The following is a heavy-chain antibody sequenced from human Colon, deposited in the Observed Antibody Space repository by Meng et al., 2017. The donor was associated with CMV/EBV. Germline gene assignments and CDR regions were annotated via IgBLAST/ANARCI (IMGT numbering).Heavy chain of an antibody. CDR2: VFSTRST. V-gene: IGHV4-59*01. J-gene: IGHJ4*02. Sequence: SETLSLTCTVSGASISNYYWSWIRQSPGKGLEWIASVFSTRSTNYNPSLKSRVTISVDTSNKQVSLKLTSVTAADTALYYCAKGVSNDFWSGYYRGFDSWGQGNLVTVSS. CDR1: GASISNYY. CDR3: AKGVSNDFWSGYYRGFDS. D-gene: IGHD3-3*01.